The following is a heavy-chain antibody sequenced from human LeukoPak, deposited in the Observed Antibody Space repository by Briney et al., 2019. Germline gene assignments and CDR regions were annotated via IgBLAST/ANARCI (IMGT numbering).Heavy chain of an antibody. CDR1: GGSISSYY. J-gene: IGHJ4*02. Sequence: PSETLSLTCTVSGGSISSYYWSWIRQPPGKGLEWIGYIYYSGSTNYNPSLKSRVTISVDTSKNQFPLKLSSVTAADTAVYYCASHSGWYWAFDYWGQGTLVTVSS. V-gene: IGHV4-59*01. CDR2: IYYSGST. D-gene: IGHD6-19*01. CDR3: ASHSGWYWAFDY.